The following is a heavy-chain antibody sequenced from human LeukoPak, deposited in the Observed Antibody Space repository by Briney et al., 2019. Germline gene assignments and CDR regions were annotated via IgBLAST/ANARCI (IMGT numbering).Heavy chain of an antibody. CDR3: ARRGGNNWNDFFSPWYYFDY. D-gene: IGHD1-1*01. Sequence: GESLKISCKGSGYGFTSYWIGWVRQMPGKGLEWMGIIYPGDSDTRYSPSFQGQVTISADKSISTAYLQWSSLKASDTAMYYCARRGGNNWNDFFSPWYYFDYWGQGTLVTVSS. CDR1: GYGFTSYW. J-gene: IGHJ4*02. CDR2: IYPGDSDT. V-gene: IGHV5-51*01.